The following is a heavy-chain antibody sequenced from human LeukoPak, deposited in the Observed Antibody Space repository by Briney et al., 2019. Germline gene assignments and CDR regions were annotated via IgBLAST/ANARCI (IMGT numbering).Heavy chain of an antibody. CDR3: ARSYTSGWPTSYYFDY. V-gene: IGHV4-39*01. CDR2: ILYSGNT. CDR1: GGSISSSSYY. Sequence: PSETLSLTCTVSGGSISSSSYYWGWIRQPPGKGLEWIGSILYSGNTYHNPSLKSRVTISVDTSKNQFSLRLSSMTAPETAVYYCARSYTSGWPTSYYFDYWGQGTLVTVSS. J-gene: IGHJ4*02. D-gene: IGHD6-19*01.